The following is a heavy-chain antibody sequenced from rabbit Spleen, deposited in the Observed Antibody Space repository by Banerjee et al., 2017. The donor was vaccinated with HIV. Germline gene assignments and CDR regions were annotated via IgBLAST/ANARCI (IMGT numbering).Heavy chain of an antibody. J-gene: IGHJ4*01. D-gene: IGHD1-1*01. V-gene: IGHV1S45*01. Sequence: QEQLVESGGGLVQPEGSLTLTCKASGLDFSSRYWICWVRQAPGKGPEWIACINAVTGKAVYASWAKGRFTFSKTSSTTVTLQMTSLTAADTATYFCARDLAAVIGWNFGWWGPGTLVTVS. CDR3: ARDLAAVIGWNFGW. CDR2: INAVTGKA. CDR1: GLDFSSRYW.